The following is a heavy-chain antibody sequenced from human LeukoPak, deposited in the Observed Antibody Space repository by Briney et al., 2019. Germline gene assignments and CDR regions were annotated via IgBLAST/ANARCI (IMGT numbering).Heavy chain of an antibody. CDR1: GYTFTSYG. J-gene: IGHJ4*02. CDR3: AREGYCSSTSCYGSRYFDY. V-gene: IGHV1-18*01. CDR2: ISAYNGNT. Sequence: ASVKVSCKASGYTFTSYGISWVRQAPRQGLEWMGWISAYNGNTNYAQKLQGRVTMTTDTSTSTAYMELRSLRSDDTAVYYCAREGYCSSTSCYGSRYFDYWGQGTLVTVSS. D-gene: IGHD2-2*01.